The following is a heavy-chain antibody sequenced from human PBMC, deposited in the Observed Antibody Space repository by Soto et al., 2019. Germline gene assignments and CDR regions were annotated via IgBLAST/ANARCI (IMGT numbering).Heavy chain of an antibody. CDR1: GFTFSDAW. CDR3: TAVLRGY. J-gene: IGHJ4*02. Sequence: EVQLVESGGGLIKPGGSLRLSCAASGFTFSDAWMNWVRQSPGKGLEWVGRIKSKTDGGTTDYAAPGRGRFTISRDDTQNTLYLQMNSLKTEDTAVYYCTAVLRGYWGQGTLVTVSS. D-gene: IGHD2-8*01. CDR2: IKSKTDGGTT. V-gene: IGHV3-15*01.